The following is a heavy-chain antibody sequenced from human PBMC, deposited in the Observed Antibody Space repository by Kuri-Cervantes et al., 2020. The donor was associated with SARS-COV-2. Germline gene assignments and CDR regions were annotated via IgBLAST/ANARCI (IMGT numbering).Heavy chain of an antibody. D-gene: IGHD2-8*01. J-gene: IGHJ5*02. CDR3: ARVRDIVLLVYAIRGWFDP. CDR2: INHSGNT. Sequence: GSLRLSCAVYGGSSSGYYWSWIRQPPGKGLEWIGEINHSGNTNYNPSLKSRVTISVDTSKNQFSLKLSSVTAADTAVYYCARVRDIVLLVYAIRGWFDPWGQGTLVTVSS. V-gene: IGHV4-34*01. CDR1: GGSSSGYY.